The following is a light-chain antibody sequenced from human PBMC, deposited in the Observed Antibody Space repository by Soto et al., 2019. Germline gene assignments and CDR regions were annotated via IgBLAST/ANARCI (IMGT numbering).Light chain of an antibody. Sequence: DIQLTQSPSTLSASVGDRXXXXXXASQSISSWLAWYQQKPGQAPKLLIYKASTLQSGVPSRFSGSGSGTEFTLAISSLQPDDSATYYCQQYNDNWTFGQGTKV. V-gene: IGKV1-5*03. CDR2: KAS. J-gene: IGKJ1*01. CDR1: QSISSW. CDR3: QQYNDNWT.